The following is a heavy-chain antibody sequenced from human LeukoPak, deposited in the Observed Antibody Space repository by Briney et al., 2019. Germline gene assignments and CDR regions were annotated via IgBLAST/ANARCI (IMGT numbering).Heavy chain of an antibody. Sequence: GASVKVSCKASGGTFSSYAISWVRQAPGQGLEWMGGIIPIFGTANYAQKFQGRVTITADESTSTAYMKLSSLRSEDTAVYYCARHRDGYHFDYWGQGTLVTVSS. CDR3: ARHRDGYHFDY. CDR1: GGTFSSYA. J-gene: IGHJ4*02. CDR2: IIPIFGTA. D-gene: IGHD5-24*01. V-gene: IGHV1-69*13.